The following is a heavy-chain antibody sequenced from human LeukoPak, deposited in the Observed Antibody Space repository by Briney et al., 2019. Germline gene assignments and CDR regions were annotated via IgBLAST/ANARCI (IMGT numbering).Heavy chain of an antibody. J-gene: IGHJ4*02. CDR2: INHSGST. CDR1: GGSFSGYY. Sequence: SETLSLTCAVYGGSFSGYYWSWIRQPPGKGLKWMGEINHSGSTNYNPSLKSRVTISVDTSKSQFSLKLSSVTAADTAVYYCARGGVAAAGTIYFDYWGQGTLVTVSS. V-gene: IGHV4-34*01. CDR3: ARGGVAAAGTIYFDY. D-gene: IGHD6-13*01.